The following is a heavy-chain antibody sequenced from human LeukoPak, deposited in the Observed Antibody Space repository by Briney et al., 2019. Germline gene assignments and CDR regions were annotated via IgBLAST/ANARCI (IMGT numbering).Heavy chain of an antibody. J-gene: IGHJ4*02. Sequence: SVKVSCKASGGTFSSYAISWVRQAPGQGLEWMGGIIPIFGTANYAQKFQGRVTITADESTSTAYMELSSLRSEDTAVYYCARGTKPRYQLLLFWGQGTLVTVSS. CDR2: IIPIFGTA. V-gene: IGHV1-69*13. CDR3: ARGTKPRYQLLLF. CDR1: GGTFSSYA. D-gene: IGHD2-2*01.